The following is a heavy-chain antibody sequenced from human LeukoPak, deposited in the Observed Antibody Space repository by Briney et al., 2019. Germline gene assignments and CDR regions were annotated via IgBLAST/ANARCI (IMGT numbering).Heavy chain of an antibody. Sequence: SETLSLTCTVSGGSISSGGYCWSWIRQHPGKGLEWIGYIYYSGSTYYNPSLKSRVTMSVDTSKNQFSLKLSSVTAADTAVYYCARSLWIIAVAGTGGFDYWGQGTLVTVSS. V-gene: IGHV4-31*03. CDR1: GGSISSGGYC. D-gene: IGHD6-19*01. J-gene: IGHJ4*02. CDR2: IYYSGST. CDR3: ARSLWIIAVAGTGGFDY.